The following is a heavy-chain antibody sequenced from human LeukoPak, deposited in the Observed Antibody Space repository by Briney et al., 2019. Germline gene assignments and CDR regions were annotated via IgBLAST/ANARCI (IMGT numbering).Heavy chain of an antibody. CDR2: IIPIFGTA. D-gene: IGHD6-13*01. CDR1: GGTFSSYA. V-gene: IGHV1-69*13. Sequence: SVKVSCKASGGTFSSYAINWVRQAPGQGLEWMGGIIPIFGTANYAQKFQGRVTITADESTSTAYMELSSLRSEDTAVYYCASSIAIAGYSSSWTVQYYYYMDVWGKGTTVTVSS. J-gene: IGHJ6*03. CDR3: ASSIAIAGYSSSWTVQYYYYMDV.